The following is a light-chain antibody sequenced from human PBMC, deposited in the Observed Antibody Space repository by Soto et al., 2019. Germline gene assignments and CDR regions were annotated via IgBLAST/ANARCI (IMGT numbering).Light chain of an antibody. V-gene: IGKV1-39*01. CDR3: QQIYSIPIT. J-gene: IGKJ5*01. CDR1: QSIVSW. Sequence: DIQMTQSPSTLSASVGDRVTITCRASQSIVSWLAWYQQKAGKAPKLLIYAASSLQSGVPSRFSGSGSGTHFTLTISSLQPEDFATYYCQQIYSIPITFGQGTRLEIK. CDR2: AAS.